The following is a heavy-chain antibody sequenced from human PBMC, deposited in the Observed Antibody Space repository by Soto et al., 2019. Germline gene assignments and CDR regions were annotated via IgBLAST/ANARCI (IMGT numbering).Heavy chain of an antibody. J-gene: IGHJ6*02. CDR3: ARGPRGYVYYHGMDV. CDR1: GGSISSYY. CDR2: IDTSGTT. D-gene: IGHD3-10*01. V-gene: IGHV4-4*07. Sequence: SETLSLTCTVSGGSISSYYVSWIRQSAGKGLEWIGRIDTSGTTNYNPSLESRVTMSVDASKNHFSLNLSSVTAADTAVYYCARGPRGYVYYHGMDVWGQGTTVTVSS.